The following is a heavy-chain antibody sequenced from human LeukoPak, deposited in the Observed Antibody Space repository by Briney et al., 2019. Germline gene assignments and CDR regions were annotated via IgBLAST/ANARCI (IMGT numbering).Heavy chain of an antibody. CDR2: IIPILGIA. Sequence: SVKVSCKASGGTFSSYAISWVRQAPGQGLEWMGRIIPILGIANYAQKFQGRVTITADKSTSTAYMELSSLRSEDTAVYYCARDLIVVVTATQSFSYYYGMDVWGQGTTVTVSS. J-gene: IGHJ6*02. D-gene: IGHD2-21*02. CDR3: ARDLIVVVTATQSFSYYYGMDV. V-gene: IGHV1-69*04. CDR1: GGTFSSYA.